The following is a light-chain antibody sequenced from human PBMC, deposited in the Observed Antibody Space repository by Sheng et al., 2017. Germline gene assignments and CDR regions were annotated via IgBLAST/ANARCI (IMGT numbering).Light chain of an antibody. CDR2: KAS. Sequence: DIQMTQSPSTLSASVGDRVTMTCRASQTILSALAWYQQKSGKAPNLLIYKASSLESGVPSRFSGSGSGTEFTLTISSLQPEDIATYYCQQFANFPPFTFGPGTKV. V-gene: IGKV1-5*03. J-gene: IGKJ3*01. CDR1: QTILSA. CDR3: QQFANFPPFT.